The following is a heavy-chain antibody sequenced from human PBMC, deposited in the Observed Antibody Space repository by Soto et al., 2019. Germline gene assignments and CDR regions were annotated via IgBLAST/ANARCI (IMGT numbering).Heavy chain of an antibody. D-gene: IGHD5-18*01. Sequence: GGSLRLSCAASGFTFSSYSMSWVRQAPGKGLEWVSAISGSGGRTYYADSVKGRFTISRDNSENTLYLQMSSLRAEDTAVYYCAKDQRVVDTAMAFDFGGQGILVTVSS. J-gene: IGHJ4*02. CDR2: ISGSGGRT. V-gene: IGHV3-23*01. CDR3: AKDQRVVDTAMAFDF. CDR1: GFTFSSYS.